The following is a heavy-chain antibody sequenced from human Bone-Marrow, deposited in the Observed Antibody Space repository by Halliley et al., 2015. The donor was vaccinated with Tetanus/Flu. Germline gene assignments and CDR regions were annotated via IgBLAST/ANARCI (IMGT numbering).Heavy chain of an antibody. D-gene: IGHD6-19*01. CDR2: IYVDDSDT. V-gene: IGHV5-51*01. CDR1: GSGFNTYW. CDR3: ARQANKFVAGTSLSGGEVDF. J-gene: IGHJ4*02. Sequence: QLVQSGAEVKEPGESLKISCKGSGSGFNTYWIAWVRQMPGKGLDWMGIIYVDDSDTTYSPSFQGQVTISADKSISTAYLQWSSLKAPDAALYYGARQANKFVAGTSLSGGEVDFWGQGTLVTVSS.